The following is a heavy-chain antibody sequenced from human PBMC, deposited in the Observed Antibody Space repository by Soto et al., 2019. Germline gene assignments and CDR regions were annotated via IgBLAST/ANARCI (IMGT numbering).Heavy chain of an antibody. Sequence: GGSLRLSCAASKFTFSNFSITWVRQAPWKGLEWVSSISDNGVGTYYSDSVKGRFTISRDNSKNTLSLQMNSLRSEDTAVYYCAKDLGYFPGGSCSLPEYWGQGKLVAVSS. D-gene: IGHD2-15*01. CDR2: ISDNGVGT. CDR3: AKDLGYFPGGSCSLPEY. V-gene: IGHV3-23*01. CDR1: KFTFSNFS. J-gene: IGHJ1*01.